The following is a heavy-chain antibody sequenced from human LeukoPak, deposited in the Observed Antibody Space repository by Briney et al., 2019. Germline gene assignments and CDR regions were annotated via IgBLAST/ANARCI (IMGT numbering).Heavy chain of an antibody. CDR1: GGSISSSSYY. D-gene: IGHD2-2*01. V-gene: IGHV4-39*07. CDR3: ARGGAVVVPAAMADYYYYYMDV. Sequence: PSETLSLTCTVSGGSISSSSYYWGWIRQPPGKGLEWIGSIYYSGSTYYNPSLKSRVTISVDTSKNQFSLKLSSVTAADTAVYYCARGGAVVVPAAMADYYYYYMDVWGKGTTVTVSS. CDR2: IYYSGST. J-gene: IGHJ6*03.